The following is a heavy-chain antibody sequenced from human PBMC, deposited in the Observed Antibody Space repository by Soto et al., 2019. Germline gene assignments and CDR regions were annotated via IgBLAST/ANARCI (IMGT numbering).Heavy chain of an antibody. J-gene: IGHJ3*02. D-gene: IGHD2-2*01. CDR3: AAVLVRDAFDI. Sequence: GASVKVSCKASGFTFTSSAVQWVRQARGQRLEWIGWIVVGSGNTNYAQKFQERVTITRDMSTSTAYMELSSLRSEDTAVYCCAAVLVRDAFDIWGQGTMVTVSS. CDR2: IVVGSGNT. V-gene: IGHV1-58*01. CDR1: GFTFTSSA.